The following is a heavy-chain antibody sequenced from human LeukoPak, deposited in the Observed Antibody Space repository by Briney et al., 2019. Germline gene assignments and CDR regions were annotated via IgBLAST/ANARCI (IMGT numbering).Heavy chain of an antibody. V-gene: IGHV3-30*18. J-gene: IGHJ4*02. CDR3: AKESRMELRPSVGMTY. Sequence: GGSLRLSCAASGFTFSSYGMHWVRQAPGKGLEWVAVISYDGSNKSYADSVKGRFTISRDNSKNTLYLQMNSLRAEDTAVYYCAKESRMELRPSVGMTYWGQGTLVTVSS. CDR2: ISYDGSNK. D-gene: IGHD1-7*01. CDR1: GFTFSSYG.